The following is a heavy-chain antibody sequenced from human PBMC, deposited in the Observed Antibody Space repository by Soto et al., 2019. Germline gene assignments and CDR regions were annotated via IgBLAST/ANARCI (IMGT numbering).Heavy chain of an antibody. V-gene: IGHV3-11*01. CDR1: GFTFSDYY. CDR3: ARDRNYGSGSSDTYYMDV. D-gene: IGHD3-10*01. Sequence: GGSLRLSCAASGFTFSDYYMSWIRQAPGKGLEWVSYISSSGSTIYYADSVKGRFTITRDNAKNSLYLQMNSLRAEDPAVYYCARDRNYGSGSSDTYYMDVWGKGTTVTVSS. J-gene: IGHJ6*03. CDR2: ISSSGSTI.